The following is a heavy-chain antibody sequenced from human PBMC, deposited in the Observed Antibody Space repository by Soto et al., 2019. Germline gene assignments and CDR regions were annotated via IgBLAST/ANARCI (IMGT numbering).Heavy chain of an antibody. CDR3: AKDWSVVTPGGFDY. J-gene: IGHJ4*02. CDR1: GFTFSSYG. CDR2: ISYDGSNK. Sequence: GGSLRLSCAASGFTFSSYGMHWVRQAPGKGLEWVAVISYDGSNKYYADSVKGRFTISRDNSKNTLYLQMNSLRAEDTAVYYCAKDWSVVTPGGFDYWGQGTLVTVSS. V-gene: IGHV3-30*18. D-gene: IGHD2-21*02.